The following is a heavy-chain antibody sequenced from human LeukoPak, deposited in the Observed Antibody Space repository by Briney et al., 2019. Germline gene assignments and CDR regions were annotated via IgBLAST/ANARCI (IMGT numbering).Heavy chain of an antibody. V-gene: IGHV4-59*01. D-gene: IGHD3-10*01. CDR2: IVYTGRT. CDR1: GGSIGSYY. Sequence: SETLSLTCTVSGGSIGSYYWSWVRQPPEKGLEWIGNIVYTGRTNYNPSLKSRVTISIDTSKNQFSLRLNSVTAADTAVYYCARDSWWDGSKTFSDWFGPWGQGILVTVSS. J-gene: IGHJ5*02. CDR3: ARDSWWDGSKTFSDWFGP.